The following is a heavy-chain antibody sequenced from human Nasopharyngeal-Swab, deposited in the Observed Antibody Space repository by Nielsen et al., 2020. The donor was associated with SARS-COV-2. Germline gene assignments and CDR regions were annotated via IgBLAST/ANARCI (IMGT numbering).Heavy chain of an antibody. J-gene: IGHJ3*02. CDR1: GFTFSTCA. CDR3: ARASLSGSSTGRRAFDI. D-gene: IGHD1-26*01. Sequence: GESLKISCAASGFTFSTCAMNWVRQAPGKGLEWVSYISSSGSTIYYADSVKGRFTISRDNAKNSLYLQMNSLRAEDTAVYYCARASLSGSSTGRRAFDIWGQGTMVTVSS. CDR2: ISSSGSTI. V-gene: IGHV3-48*03.